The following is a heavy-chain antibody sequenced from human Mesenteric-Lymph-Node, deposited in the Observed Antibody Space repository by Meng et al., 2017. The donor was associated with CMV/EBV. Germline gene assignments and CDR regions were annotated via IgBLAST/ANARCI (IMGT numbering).Heavy chain of an antibody. CDR2: IQYDGSNK. J-gene: IGHJ4*02. V-gene: IGHV3-30*02. Sequence: GESLKISCAASGFTFSTYGMHWVRQAPGKGLEWVGFIQYDGSNKYYADSVKGRFTISRDNCKNTQYLQMNSLRAEDTAVYYCEKDLGYCISIASCGHWGQGTLVTVSS. CDR1: GFTFSTYG. CDR3: EKDLGYCISIASCGH. D-gene: IGHD2-2*01.